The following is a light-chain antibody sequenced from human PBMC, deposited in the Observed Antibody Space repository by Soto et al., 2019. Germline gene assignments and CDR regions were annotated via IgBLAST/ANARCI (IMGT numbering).Light chain of an antibody. V-gene: IGKV1-5*03. J-gene: IGKJ4*01. Sequence: DIQMTQSPSTLSAFEGDRVTITCRASQSISPWLAWYQQKPGKAPKLLIYKTSILASGVPSRFSGSGSGTEFTITISSLQPDDFATYYCQQYNRFSAFGGGTKVEI. CDR2: KTS. CDR1: QSISPW. CDR3: QQYNRFSA.